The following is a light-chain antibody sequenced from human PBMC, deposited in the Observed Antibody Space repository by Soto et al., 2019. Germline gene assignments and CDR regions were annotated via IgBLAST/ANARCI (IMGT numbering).Light chain of an antibody. Sequence: DIQMTQSPSSLSASVGDRVTITCRASQSISSYLNWYQQKPGKAPKLLIYAASSLPSGVPSRFSGSGSGTDFTLTISSMQPEDFATYYCQPSYHTPRTFGQGTKVEIK. J-gene: IGKJ1*01. CDR2: AAS. CDR3: QPSYHTPRT. CDR1: QSISSY. V-gene: IGKV1-39*01.